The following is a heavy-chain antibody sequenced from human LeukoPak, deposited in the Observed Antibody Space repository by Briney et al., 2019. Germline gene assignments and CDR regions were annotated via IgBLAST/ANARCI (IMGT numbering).Heavy chain of an antibody. CDR3: AVDSSGYSANWFDP. J-gene: IGHJ5*02. CDR2: IVVGSGNT. D-gene: IGHD3-22*01. V-gene: IGHV1-58*01. CDR1: GFTFTSSA. Sequence: ASVKVSCKASGFTFTSSAVQWVRQARGQRLEWIGWIVVGSGNTSYAQKFQERVTITRDMPTSTAYMELSSLRSEDTAVYYCAVDSSGYSANWFDPWGQGTLVTVSS.